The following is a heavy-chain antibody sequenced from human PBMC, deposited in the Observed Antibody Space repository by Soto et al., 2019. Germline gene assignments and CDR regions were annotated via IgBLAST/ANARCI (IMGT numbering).Heavy chain of an antibody. CDR2: INPDGFNT. CDR1: EFTFSNYW. CDR3: VRDLTDGYVDFDS. J-gene: IGHJ4*02. Sequence: GGSLRLSCVASEFTFSNYWMHWVRQAPGKGLVWVSRINPDGFNTIYAGSVKGRFTISRDNAKNTLYLQMNGLRAEDTAVYYRVRDLTDGYVDFDSWGQGTPVTVSS. V-gene: IGHV3-74*01. D-gene: IGHD5-12*01.